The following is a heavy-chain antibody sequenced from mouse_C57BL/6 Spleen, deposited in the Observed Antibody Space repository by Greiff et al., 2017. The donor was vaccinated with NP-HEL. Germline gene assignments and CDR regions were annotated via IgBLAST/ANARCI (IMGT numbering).Heavy chain of an antibody. V-gene: IGHV1-52*01. D-gene: IGHD1-1*01. J-gene: IGHJ1*03. CDR2: IDPSDSET. CDR1: GYTFTSYW. CDR3: ARRAVVAPNWYFDV. Sequence: QVQLKQPGAELVRPGSSVKLSCKASGYTFTSYWMHWVKQRPIQGLEWIGNIDPSDSETHYNQKFKDKATLTVDKSSSTAYMQLSSLTSEDSAVYYCARRAVVAPNWYFDVWGTGTTVTVSS.